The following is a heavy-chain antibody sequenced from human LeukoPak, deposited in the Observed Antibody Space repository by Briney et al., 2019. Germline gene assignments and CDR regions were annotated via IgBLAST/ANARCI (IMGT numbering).Heavy chain of an antibody. CDR1: GYTFTSYY. CDR3: ARDKPIGVVVPAAIGFDY. CDR2: INPSGGST. V-gene: IGHV1-46*01. Sequence: GASVKVSCKASGYTFTSYYMHWVRQAPGQGLEWMGIINPSGGSTSYAQKFQGRVTMTRDMSTSTVYMELSSLRSEDTAVYYCARDKPIGVVVPAAIGFDYWGQGTLVTVSS. D-gene: IGHD2-2*01. J-gene: IGHJ4*02.